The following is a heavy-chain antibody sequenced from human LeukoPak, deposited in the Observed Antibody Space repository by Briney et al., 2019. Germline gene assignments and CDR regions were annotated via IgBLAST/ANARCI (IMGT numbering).Heavy chain of an antibody. D-gene: IGHD3-3*01. Sequence: GGSLRLSCAASGFTFSSYDTHWPRQATGKGLEWVSSIGTAGDTNYPGSVKGRFTISRENAKNYLYLQMNSLRAGDTAVYYCARGTWSGYLKYFDYWGQGALVTVSS. J-gene: IGHJ4*02. CDR3: ARGTWSGYLKYFDY. CDR2: IGTAGDT. CDR1: GFTFSSYD. V-gene: IGHV3-13*01.